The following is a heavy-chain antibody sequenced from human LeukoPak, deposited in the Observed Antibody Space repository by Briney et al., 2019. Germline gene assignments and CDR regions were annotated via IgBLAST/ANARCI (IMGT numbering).Heavy chain of an antibody. V-gene: IGHV1-2*04. D-gene: IGHD3-10*01. CDR3: ARGDMVRGVDY. CDR2: INPNSGGI. J-gene: IGHJ4*02. Sequence: ASVKVSCKASGYTFTGYYMHWVRQAPGQGLEWMGWINPNSGGINYAQKFQGWVTMTRDTSISTAYMELSRLRSDDTAVYYCARGDMVRGVDYWGQGTLVTVSS. CDR1: GYTFTGYY.